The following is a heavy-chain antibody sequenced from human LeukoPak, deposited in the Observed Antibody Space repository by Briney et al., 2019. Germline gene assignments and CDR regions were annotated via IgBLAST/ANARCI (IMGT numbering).Heavy chain of an antibody. J-gene: IGHJ4*02. CDR1: GGSISSGDYY. D-gene: IGHD1-14*01. V-gene: IGHV4-30-4*08. Sequence: PSETLSLTCTVSGGSISSGDYYWSWLRQPQGMGLEWIVYICYSGSTYSNPSRKSRVTISVATSKNQFSLKLSSVAAADTVVYSCARGTPGGYFDYWGQGTLVTVSS. CDR3: ARGTPGGYFDY. CDR2: ICYSGST.